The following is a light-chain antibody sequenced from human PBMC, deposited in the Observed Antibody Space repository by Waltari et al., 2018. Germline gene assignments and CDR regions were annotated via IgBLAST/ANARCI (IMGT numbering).Light chain of an antibody. Sequence: IMMTQPPATLSVSPGERATLSCRVSQSVSSKLAWYQQKPGQAPRLLIYDTSSRATDIPARFSGSGSGTEFTLTISSLQSEDFAVYYCQQYSNWPPWTFSQGTKVEI. J-gene: IGKJ1*01. V-gene: IGKV3-15*01. CDR3: QQYSNWPPWT. CDR2: DTS. CDR1: QSVSSK.